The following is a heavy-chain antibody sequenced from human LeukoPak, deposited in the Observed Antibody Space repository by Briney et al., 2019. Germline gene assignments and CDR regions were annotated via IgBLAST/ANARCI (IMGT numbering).Heavy chain of an antibody. CDR1: GDSISDYY. CDR3: ARELDGDGGWFDP. D-gene: IGHD5-24*01. Sequence: KPSETLPLTCTVSGDSISDYYWSWIRQPPGKGLEWIGEVYYSGSTHYNPSLKSRLTISVDTSKNQFSLRLRSVTAADTAMYYCARELDGDGGWFDPWGQGTLVTVSS. V-gene: IGHV4-59*01. CDR2: VYYSGST. J-gene: IGHJ5*02.